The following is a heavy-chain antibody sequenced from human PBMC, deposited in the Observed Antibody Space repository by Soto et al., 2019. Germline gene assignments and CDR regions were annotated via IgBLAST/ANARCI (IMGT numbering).Heavy chain of an antibody. Sequence: GESLKISCKGSGYSFTSYWIGWVRQMPGKGLEWMGIIYPGDSDTRYSPSFQGQVTISADKSISTAYLQWSSLKASDIAMYYCARLLTYGSGSYRLTLHHYYMDVWGKGTTVTVS. V-gene: IGHV5-51*01. D-gene: IGHD3-10*01. CDR3: ARLLTYGSGSYRLTLHHYYMDV. CDR1: GYSFTSYW. J-gene: IGHJ6*03. CDR2: IYPGDSDT.